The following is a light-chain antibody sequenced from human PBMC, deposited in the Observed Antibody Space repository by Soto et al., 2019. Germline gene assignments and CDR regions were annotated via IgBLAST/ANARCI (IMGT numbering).Light chain of an antibody. CDR3: QQRSNWPLT. J-gene: IGKJ4*01. CDR1: QSLNNY. Sequence: DIQMTQSPSTLSASVGDRVTITCRASQSLNNYLAWYQQKPGKAPKLLIYDASTLERGVPSRFSGSGSGTDFTLTISSLEPEDFAVYYCQQRSNWPLTFGGGTKVDIK. CDR2: DAS. V-gene: IGKV1-5*01.